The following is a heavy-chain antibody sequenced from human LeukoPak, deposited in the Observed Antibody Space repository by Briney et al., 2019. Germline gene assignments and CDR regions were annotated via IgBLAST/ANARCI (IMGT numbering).Heavy chain of an antibody. CDR3: ARDRVSPTLYYYYYMDV. J-gene: IGHJ6*03. CDR1: VGSITSGSSY. CDR2: IFTSGST. Sequence: PSQTLSLTCTVSVGSITSGSSYWRWVRQPAGTGLEWLGRIFTSGSTNYNPSLKSRVTISVDTSKNQFSLKLSSVTAADTAVYYCARDRVSPTLYYYYYMDVWGKGTTVTVSS. V-gene: IGHV4-61*02.